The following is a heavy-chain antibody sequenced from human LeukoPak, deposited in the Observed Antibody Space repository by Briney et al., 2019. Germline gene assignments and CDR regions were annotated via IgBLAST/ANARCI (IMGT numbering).Heavy chain of an antibody. J-gene: IGHJ4*02. CDR3: ARSPKVGATKYYFDY. D-gene: IGHD1-26*01. CDR1: GFTFSSYS. CDR2: ISSSSSYI. V-gene: IGHV3-21*01. Sequence: GGSLRLSCAASGFTFSSYSMNWVRQAPGKGLEWVSSISSSSSYIYYADSVKGRFTISRDNAKNSLYLQMNSLRAEDTAVYYCARSPKVGATKYYFDYWGQGTLVTVSS.